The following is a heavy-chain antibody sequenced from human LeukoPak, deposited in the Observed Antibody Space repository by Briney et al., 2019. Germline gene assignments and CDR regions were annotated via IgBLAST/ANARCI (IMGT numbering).Heavy chain of an antibody. J-gene: IGHJ6*03. CDR1: GYTFTSYG. Sequence: ASVKVSCKASGYTFTSYGISWVRQAPGQGLEWMGWISAYNGNTNYAQKLQGRVTMTTDTSTSTAYMELRSLRSDDTAVYYCARAYGRGNYYYYMDVWGKGTTVTVSS. V-gene: IGHV1-18*01. CDR2: ISAYNGNT. D-gene: IGHD3-16*01. CDR3: ARAYGRGNYYYYMDV.